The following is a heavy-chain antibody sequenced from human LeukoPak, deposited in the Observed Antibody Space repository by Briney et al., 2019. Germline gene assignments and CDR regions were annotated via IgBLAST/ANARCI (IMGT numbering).Heavy chain of an antibody. Sequence: GGSLSLSCAASGFSFSAYWMTRVRHAPGTGLEWVANINPGGSETYYVDPVKGRFSISSDNAKNLVYLQMNSLRAEDTAVYYCAKSPVAASGVYYFNYWGQGTLVTVSS. CDR3: AKSPVAASGVYYFNY. CDR1: GFSFSAYW. D-gene: IGHD6-19*01. V-gene: IGHV3-7*03. J-gene: IGHJ4*02. CDR2: INPGGSET.